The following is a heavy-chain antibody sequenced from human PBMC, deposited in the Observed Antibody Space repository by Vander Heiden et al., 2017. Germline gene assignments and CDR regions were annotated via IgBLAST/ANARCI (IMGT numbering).Heavy chain of an antibody. CDR3: ARRAQGCWPDY. V-gene: IGHV4-39*01. D-gene: IGHD2-21*01. CDR1: GGSISSSSYY. J-gene: IGHJ4*02. Sequence: QLQLQESGPGLVKPSETLSLTCTVSGGSISSSSYYWGWIRQPPGKGLEWIGSIYYSGSTYYNPSLKSRVPVSADTSKNQFSLNLRSVAAADTAVYYCARRAQGCWPDYWGQGTLVTVSS. CDR2: IYYSGST.